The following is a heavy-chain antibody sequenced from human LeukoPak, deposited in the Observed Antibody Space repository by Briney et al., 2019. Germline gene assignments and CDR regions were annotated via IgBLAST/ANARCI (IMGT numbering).Heavy chain of an antibody. Sequence: PGGSLRLSCAASGFTFSSYAMSWVRQAPGKGLEWVSAISGSGGSTYYADSVKGRFTISRDNSKNTLYLQMNSLRAEDTAVYYCAKEVGNSSTRCNWLDPWGQGTLVTVSS. V-gene: IGHV3-23*01. J-gene: IGHJ5*02. CDR3: AKEVGNSSTRCNWLDP. CDR2: ISGSGGST. CDR1: GFTFSSYA. D-gene: IGHD2-2*01.